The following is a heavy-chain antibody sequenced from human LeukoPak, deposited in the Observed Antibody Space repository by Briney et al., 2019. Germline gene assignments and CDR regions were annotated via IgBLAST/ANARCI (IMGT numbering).Heavy chain of an antibody. CDR3: ARANPVYGDFDY. CDR1: GLTVNDNY. D-gene: IGHD4-17*01. CDR2: IFTDGQT. J-gene: IGHJ4*02. V-gene: IGHV3-53*01. Sequence: SGGSLRLSCALSGLTVNDNYMSWVRQAPGKGLEWVSLIFTDGQTYYADFVQGRFSISRDMSRNILFLDMSSLRAEDTAVFFCARANPVYGDFDYWGQGTLVTVSS.